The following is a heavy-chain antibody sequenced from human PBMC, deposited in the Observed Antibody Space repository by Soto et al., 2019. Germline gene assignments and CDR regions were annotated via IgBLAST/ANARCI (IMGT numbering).Heavy chain of an antibody. D-gene: IGHD3-10*01. V-gene: IGHV1-18*01. Sequence: ASVKVSCKASGYTFTSYGISWVRQAPGQGLEWMGWISAYNGNTNYAQSFQGRVTMTRDTSTSTVYMELSSLRSEDTAVYYCTRVDPGESSPFDYWGQGTLVTVSS. J-gene: IGHJ4*02. CDR2: ISAYNGNT. CDR3: TRVDPGESSPFDY. CDR1: GYTFTSYG.